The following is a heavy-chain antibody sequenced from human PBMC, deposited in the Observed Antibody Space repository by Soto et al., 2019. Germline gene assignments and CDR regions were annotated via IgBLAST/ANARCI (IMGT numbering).Heavy chain of an antibody. CDR1: GFSFSNAW. D-gene: IGHD2-21*02. V-gene: IGHV3-15*07. CDR2: IKSQTDGGTT. Sequence: EVHLVESGGGLVKPGGSLRLSCAASGFSFSNAWMNWVRQAPGKGLEWVGRIKSQTDGGTTEYGAPVRGRFTISRDDSTNTLYLQTNSLRTEDTAVYYCTSFSVVTANEYWGQGALVTVSS. J-gene: IGHJ4*02. CDR3: TSFSVVTANEY.